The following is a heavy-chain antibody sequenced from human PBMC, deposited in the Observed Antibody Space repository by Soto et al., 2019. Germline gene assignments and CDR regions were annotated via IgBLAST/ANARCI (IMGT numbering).Heavy chain of an antibody. CDR3: ARTFVVVPAVLFEYYYYYYRNV. CDR1: GYTFTSYG. Sequence: ASVKVSCKASGYTFTSYGISWVRQAPGQGLEWMGWISAYNGNTNYAQKLQGRVTMTTDTSTSTAYMELRSLRSDDTAVYYCARTFVVVPAVLFEYYYYYYRNVGGKGTRAPFS. J-gene: IGHJ6*03. V-gene: IGHV1-18*01. CDR2: ISAYNGNT. D-gene: IGHD2-2*01.